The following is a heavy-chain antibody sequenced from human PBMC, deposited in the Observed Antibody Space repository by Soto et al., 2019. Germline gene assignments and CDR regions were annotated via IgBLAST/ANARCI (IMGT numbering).Heavy chain of an antibody. CDR1: GFTFSSYG. V-gene: IGHV3-30*18. J-gene: IGHJ4*02. CDR3: AKERLS. CDR2: ISYDGSNK. Sequence: QVQLVESGGGVVQPGRSLRLSCAASGFTFSSYGMHWVRQAPGKGLEWVAVISYDGSNKYYADSVKGRFTNSRDNSKNTLYLQMNSLRAEDTAVYYCAKERLSWGQGTLVTVSS.